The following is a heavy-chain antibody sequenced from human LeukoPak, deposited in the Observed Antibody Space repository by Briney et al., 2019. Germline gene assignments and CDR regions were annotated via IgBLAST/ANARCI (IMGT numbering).Heavy chain of an antibody. D-gene: IGHD3-22*01. V-gene: IGHV3-7*01. Sequence: TGGTLRLSCAASGFTFSDYWMSWVRQAPGKGLEWVANINRDGSVKHYVDSAKGRFTISRDNAKNSLYLEMNSLRAEDTALYYCATSDDSSGSDWGQGTLVTVSS. CDR2: INRDGSVK. CDR3: ATSDDSSGSD. J-gene: IGHJ4*02. CDR1: GFTFSDYW.